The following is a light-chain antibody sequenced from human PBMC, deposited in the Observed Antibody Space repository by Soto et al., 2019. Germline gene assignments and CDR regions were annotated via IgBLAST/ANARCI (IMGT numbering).Light chain of an antibody. V-gene: IGKV1-5*01. CDR1: QSISTW. Sequence: DIQMTQSPSTLSASVGDRVTITCRASQSISTWLDWYQQKPGKAPKVLIYDASSLQSGVPSRFSGHGSGTDFTLTLSSLQPYDSAIYYCQQYKTYNTFGQWTKLEIK. CDR3: QQYKTYNT. CDR2: DAS. J-gene: IGKJ2*01.